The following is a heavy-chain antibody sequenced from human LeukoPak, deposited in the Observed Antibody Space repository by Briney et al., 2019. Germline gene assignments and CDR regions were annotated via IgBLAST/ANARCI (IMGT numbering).Heavy chain of an antibody. CDR3: ARDSPIYYDSSGYIDY. V-gene: IGHV4-34*01. CDR2: INHSGST. D-gene: IGHD3-22*01. CDR1: GGSFSGYY. J-gene: IGHJ4*02. Sequence: PSETLSLTCAVYGGSFSGYYWSWIRQPPGKGLEWIGEINHSGSTNYNPSLKSRVTISVDTSKNQFSLKLSSVTAADTAVYYCARDSPIYYDSSGYIDYWGQGTLVTVSS.